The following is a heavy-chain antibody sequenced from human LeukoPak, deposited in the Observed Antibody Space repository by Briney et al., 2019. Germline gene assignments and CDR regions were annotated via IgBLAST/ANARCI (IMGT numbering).Heavy chain of an antibody. V-gene: IGHV3-21*01. CDR1: GFTFSSYS. CDR2: ISSSSSYI. D-gene: IGHD6-19*01. J-gene: IGHJ5*02. Sequence: GGSLRLSCAASGFTFSSYSMNWVRQAPGKRLEWVSSISSSSSYIYYADSVKGRFTISRDNAKNSLYPQMNSLRAEDTAVYYCARAATVAGITSWGQGTLVTVSS. CDR3: ARAATVAGITS.